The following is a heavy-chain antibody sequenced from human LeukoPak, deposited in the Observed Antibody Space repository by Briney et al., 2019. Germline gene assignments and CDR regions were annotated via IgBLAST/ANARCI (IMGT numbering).Heavy chain of an antibody. Sequence: SVKVSCKASGGTFSSYAISWVRQAPGQGLEWMGGIIPIFGTANYSQKFQGRVTITTDESTSTAYMELSSLRSEDTAVYYCARVSDFWSGNYYYYYMDVWGKGTTVTVSS. CDR3: ARVSDFWSGNYYYYYMDV. D-gene: IGHD3-3*01. CDR1: GGTFSSYA. J-gene: IGHJ6*03. CDR2: IIPIFGTA. V-gene: IGHV1-69*05.